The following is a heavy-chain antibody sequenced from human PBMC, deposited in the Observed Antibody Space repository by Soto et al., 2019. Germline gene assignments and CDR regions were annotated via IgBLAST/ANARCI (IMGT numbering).Heavy chain of an antibody. D-gene: IGHD3-10*01. J-gene: IGHJ4*02. V-gene: IGHV1-69*06. CDR1: GGTFSSYA. Sequence: ASVNVSCKASGGTFSSYAISWVRQAPGQGLGWMGGIIPIFGTANYAQKFQGRVTITADKSTSTAYMELSSLRSEDTAVYYCARDSGSDSYPPRFEYWGQGTLVTVSS. CDR3: ARDSGSDSYPPRFEY. CDR2: IIPIFGTA.